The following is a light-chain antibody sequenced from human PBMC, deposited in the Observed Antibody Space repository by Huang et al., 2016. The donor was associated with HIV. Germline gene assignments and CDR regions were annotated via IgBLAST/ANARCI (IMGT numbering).Light chain of an antibody. J-gene: IGKJ1*01. CDR2: LVS. Sequence: DVVITQSPLSLPVTPGQPASISCRSSQSLVHSDGKTYLNWFHQRPGQSPRRLFYLVSHRESGVPDRFSGSGSGTDFTLKISRVEAEDVGFYYCMQVTHGWTFSQGTKVEIK. V-gene: IGKV2-30*02. CDR1: QSLVHSDGKTY. CDR3: MQVTHGWT.